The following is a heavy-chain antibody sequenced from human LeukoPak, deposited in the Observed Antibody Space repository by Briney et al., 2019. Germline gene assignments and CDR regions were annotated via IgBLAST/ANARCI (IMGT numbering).Heavy chain of an antibody. J-gene: IGHJ4*02. CDR2: IIPILGIA. CDR1: GYTFTSYG. V-gene: IGHV1-69*04. D-gene: IGHD6-19*01. CDR3: ARDSSGDFDY. Sequence: GASVKVSCKASGYTFTSYGISWVRQAPGQGLEWMGRIIPILGIANYAQKFQGRVTITADKSTSTAYMELSSLRSEDTAVYYCARDSSGDFDYWGQGTLVTVSS.